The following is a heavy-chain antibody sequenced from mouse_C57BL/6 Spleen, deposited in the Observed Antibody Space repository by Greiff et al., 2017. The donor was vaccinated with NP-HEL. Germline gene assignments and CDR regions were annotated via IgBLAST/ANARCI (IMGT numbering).Heavy chain of an antibody. CDR2: IDPSDSET. Sequence: QVQLQQPGAELVRPGSSVKLSCKASGYTFTSYWMHWVKQRPIQGLEWIGNIDPSDSETHYNQKFKDKATVTVDKSSSTAYMQLSSLTSEDSAVYYCARAVDYYGSSYEDYFDYWGQGTTLTVSS. D-gene: IGHD1-1*01. V-gene: IGHV1-52*01. CDR1: GYTFTSYW. CDR3: ARAVDYYGSSYEDYFDY. J-gene: IGHJ2*01.